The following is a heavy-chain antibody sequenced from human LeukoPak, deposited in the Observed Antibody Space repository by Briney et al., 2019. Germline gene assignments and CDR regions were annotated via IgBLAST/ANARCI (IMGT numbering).Heavy chain of an antibody. CDR3: VKDVLFYHGSGARSYRGNLDY. CDR1: GFIFDDYA. V-gene: IGHV3-43*02. D-gene: IGHD3-22*01. J-gene: IGHJ4*02. CDR2: INGDGGDA. Sequence: GGSLRLSCTASGFIFDDYAMHWVRQGLGTGLEWVSLINGDGGDAFYGDSVKGRFTISRDNSKNSLYLQMNSLRPEDTALYYCVKDVLFYHGSGARSYRGNLDYWGQGTLVTVSS.